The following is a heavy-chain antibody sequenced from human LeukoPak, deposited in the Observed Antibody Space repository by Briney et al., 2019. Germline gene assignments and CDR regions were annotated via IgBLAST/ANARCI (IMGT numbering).Heavy chain of an antibody. D-gene: IGHD3-10*01. Sequence: ASVKVSCKASGYTFTSYDINWVLQATGQGLEWMGWMNPNSGNTGYAQKFQGRVTMTRNTSISTAYMELSSLRSEDTAVYYCARRGPYYYGMDVWGQGTTVTVSS. CDR1: GYTFTSYD. V-gene: IGHV1-8*01. CDR2: MNPNSGNT. CDR3: ARRGPYYYGMDV. J-gene: IGHJ6*02.